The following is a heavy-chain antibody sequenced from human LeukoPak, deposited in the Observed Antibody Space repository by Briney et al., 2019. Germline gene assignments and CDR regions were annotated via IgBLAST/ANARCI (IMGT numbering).Heavy chain of an antibody. V-gene: IGHV1-46*01. J-gene: IGHJ4*02. CDR3: ARDPSYDILAGYPMWAFDY. D-gene: IGHD3-9*01. CDR2: INPSGGST. Sequence: GASVTVSCTASGYTFTSYYIHWVRQAPGQGLEWMGIINPSGGSTSYAQKFQGRVTMTRDTSTSTVYMELSSLRSEDTAVYYCARDPSYDILAGYPMWAFDYWGQGTLVTVSS. CDR1: GYTFTSYY.